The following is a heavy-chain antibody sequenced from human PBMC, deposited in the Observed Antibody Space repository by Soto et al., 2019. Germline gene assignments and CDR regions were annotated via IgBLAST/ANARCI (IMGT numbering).Heavy chain of an antibody. CDR3: ARSPEVVLGYGMDV. CDR2: IYYSGST. J-gene: IGHJ6*02. D-gene: IGHD2-15*01. Sequence: QVQLQESGPGLVKPSQTLSLTCTVSGGSISSGGYYWSWIRQHPGKGLEWIGYIYYSGSTYYNPSLKSRVTISVDTSKNQFALKLSSVTAADTAVYYCARSPEVVLGYGMDVWGQGTTVTVSS. CDR1: GGSISSGGYY. V-gene: IGHV4-31*03.